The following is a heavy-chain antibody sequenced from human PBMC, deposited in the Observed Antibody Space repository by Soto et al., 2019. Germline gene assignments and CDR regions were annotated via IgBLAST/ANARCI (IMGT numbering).Heavy chain of an antibody. CDR2: INHSGST. Sequence: SETLSLTCAVYGGSFSGYYWSWIRQPPGKGLEWIGEINHSGSTNYNPSLKSRVTISVDTSKNQFSLKLSSVTAADTAVYYCARRGVKVVATPLNYYGMDVWGQGTTVTVSS. J-gene: IGHJ6*02. D-gene: IGHD5-12*01. CDR3: ARRGVKVVATPLNYYGMDV. CDR1: GGSFSGYY. V-gene: IGHV4-34*01.